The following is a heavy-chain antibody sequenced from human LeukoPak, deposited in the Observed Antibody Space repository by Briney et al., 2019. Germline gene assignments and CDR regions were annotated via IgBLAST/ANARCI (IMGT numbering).Heavy chain of an antibody. D-gene: IGHD3-9*01. V-gene: IGHV2-5*02. CDR2: IYWDDDK. J-gene: IGHJ4*02. CDR1: GFSLSTSGVG. CDR3: AHRQGISQYFDWFNFDY. Sequence: SGPTLVNPTQTLTLTCTFSGFSLSTSGVGVGWIRQPPGKALEWLALIYWDDDKRYSPSLKSRLTITKDTSKNQVVLTMTNMDPADTDTYFGAHRQGISQYFDWFNFDYWGQGTLVTVSS.